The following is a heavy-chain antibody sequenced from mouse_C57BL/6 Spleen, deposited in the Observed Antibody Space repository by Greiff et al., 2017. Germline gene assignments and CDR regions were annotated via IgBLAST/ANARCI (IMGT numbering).Heavy chain of an antibody. J-gene: IGHJ4*01. Sequence: EVKLVESGGGLVQPGGSLSLSCAASRFTFTDYYMSWVRQPPGKALEWLGFIRNKANGYTTEYSASVKGRFTISRDNSQSILYLQMNALRAEDSATYYCARYISITGQYYYAMDYWGQGTSVTVSS. CDR1: RFTFTDYY. V-gene: IGHV7-3*01. CDR3: ARYISITGQYYYAMDY. D-gene: IGHD2-4*01. CDR2: IRNKANGYTT.